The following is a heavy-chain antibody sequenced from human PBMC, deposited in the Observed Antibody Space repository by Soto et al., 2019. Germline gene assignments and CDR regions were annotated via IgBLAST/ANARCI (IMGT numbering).Heavy chain of an antibody. D-gene: IGHD6-6*01. CDR3: ATGLSSSSSG. CDR2: IKSKTDGGTT. J-gene: IGHJ4*02. Sequence: GGSLRLSCAASGFIFSNAWMSWVRQAPGKGLEWVGRIKSKTDGGTTDYGAAVKGRFTISRDDSKNTMYLQMDSLKTEDTDVYYCATGLSSSSSGWGQGTLVTVSS. V-gene: IGHV3-15*01. CDR1: GFIFSNAW.